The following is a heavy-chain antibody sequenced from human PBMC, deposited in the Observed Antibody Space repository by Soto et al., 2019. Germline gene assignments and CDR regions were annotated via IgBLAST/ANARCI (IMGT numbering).Heavy chain of an antibody. Sequence: PGGSLRLSCAASGFTVSSNYMSWVRQAPGKGLEWVSVIYSGGSTYYADSVKGRFTISRHNSKNTLYLLMNSLRAEDTAVYYCARDIWTGTTGGWFDPWGQGTLVTVSS. CDR3: ARDIWTGTTGGWFDP. D-gene: IGHD1-1*01. J-gene: IGHJ5*02. CDR2: IYSGGST. CDR1: GFTVSSNY. V-gene: IGHV3-53*04.